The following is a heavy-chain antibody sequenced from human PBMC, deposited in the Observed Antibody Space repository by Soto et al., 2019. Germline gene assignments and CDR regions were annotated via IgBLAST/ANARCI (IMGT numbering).Heavy chain of an antibody. CDR1: GFTSSDYY. CDR3: ARADLAYCGGDCFSLDY. Sequence: GGSLRLSCAASGFTSSDYYMSWIRQAPGKGLEWVSYISSSGSTIYYADSVKGRFTISRDNAKNSLYLQMNSLRAEDTAVYYCARADLAYCGGDCFSLDYWGQGTLVTVSS. CDR2: ISSSGSTI. V-gene: IGHV3-11*01. J-gene: IGHJ4*02. D-gene: IGHD2-21*02.